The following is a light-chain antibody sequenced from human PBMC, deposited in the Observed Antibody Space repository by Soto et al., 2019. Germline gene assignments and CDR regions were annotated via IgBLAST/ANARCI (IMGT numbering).Light chain of an antibody. V-gene: IGKV3D-20*02. Sequence: EIVLTQSPGTLSLSPGERVTLSCRASQSISNNHLAWYQQKPGQAPRLLIHGTSNRATGIPDRFSGSGSGTDFTLTITTLEPEDFAVYFCQQRANWPPVTFGQGTKVDIK. CDR1: QSISNNH. CDR3: QQRANWPPVT. J-gene: IGKJ1*01. CDR2: GTS.